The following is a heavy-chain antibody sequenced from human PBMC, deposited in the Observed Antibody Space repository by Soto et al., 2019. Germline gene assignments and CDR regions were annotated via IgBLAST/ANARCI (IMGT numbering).Heavy chain of an antibody. J-gene: IGHJ6*03. CDR2: SIPIQGTA. CDR1: GGRFTSYI. D-gene: IGHD2-21*01. CDR3: AKSLVFVDHGYMAV. V-gene: IGHV1-69*08. Sequence: QVQLVQSGAEVKKPGSSVKVSCEASGGRFTSYIFTWVRQAPGQGLEWMGRSIPIQGTADYALKFQDRVTMAADKPTDTVHMEMSRLRPDDTAVYYCAKSLVFVDHGYMAVWGKGTTGTVSS.